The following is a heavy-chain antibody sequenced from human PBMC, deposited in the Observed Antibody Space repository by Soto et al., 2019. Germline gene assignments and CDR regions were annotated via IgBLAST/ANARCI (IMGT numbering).Heavy chain of an antibody. Sequence: LRLSCAASGFTFSSYSMNWVRQAPGKGLEWVSSISSSSSYIYYADSVKGRFTISRDNAKTSLYIQMNSLRAEDTAVYYCARDHRYCSGSSCRPYYYYYGMDVWGQGTTVTVSS. V-gene: IGHV3-21*01. CDR2: ISSSSSYI. CDR3: ARDHRYCSGSSCRPYYYYYGMDV. CDR1: GFTFSSYS. J-gene: IGHJ6*02. D-gene: IGHD2-15*01.